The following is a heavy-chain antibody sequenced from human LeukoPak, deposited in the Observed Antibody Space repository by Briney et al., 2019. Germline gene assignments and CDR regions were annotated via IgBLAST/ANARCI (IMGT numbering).Heavy chain of an antibody. Sequence: PSETLSLTCAVYGGSFSGYYWSWIRQPPGKGLEWIGEINHSGSTNYNPSLKSRVTISVDTSKNQFSLKLSSVTAADTAVYYCARGYSSSWLDYWGQGTLVTVSS. CDR1: GGSFSGYY. J-gene: IGHJ4*02. D-gene: IGHD6-13*01. CDR2: INHSGST. CDR3: ARGYSSSWLDY. V-gene: IGHV4-34*01.